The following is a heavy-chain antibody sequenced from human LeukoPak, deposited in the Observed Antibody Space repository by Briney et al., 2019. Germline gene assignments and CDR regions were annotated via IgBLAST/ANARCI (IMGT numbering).Heavy chain of an antibody. CDR3: ARGAGYSSSWYVYYFDY. D-gene: IGHD6-13*01. CDR2: IIPIFGTA. J-gene: IGHJ4*02. V-gene: IGHV1-69*13. CDR1: GGTFSSYA. Sequence: SVKVSCKASGGTFSSYAISWVRQAPGQGLEWMGGIIPIFGTANYAQKFQGRVTITADESTSTAYMELSSLRSEDTAVHYCARGAGYSSSWYVYYFDYWGQGTLVTVSS.